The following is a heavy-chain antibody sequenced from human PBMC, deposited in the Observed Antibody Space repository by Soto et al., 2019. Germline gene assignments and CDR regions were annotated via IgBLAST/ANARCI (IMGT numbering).Heavy chain of an antibody. J-gene: IGHJ5*02. D-gene: IGHD6-13*01. CDR2: ISYDGNNK. CDR3: GKETSWQQLVWLFDP. V-gene: IGHV3-30*18. Sequence: PGGSLRLSCTASGFTFSDYGMHWVRQAPGKGLEWVAVISYDGNNKFYADSVKGRFTISRDSTKNTPYLQMNSLRAEDTAVYYCGKETSWQQLVWLFDPWGQGTLVTVSS. CDR1: GFTFSDYG.